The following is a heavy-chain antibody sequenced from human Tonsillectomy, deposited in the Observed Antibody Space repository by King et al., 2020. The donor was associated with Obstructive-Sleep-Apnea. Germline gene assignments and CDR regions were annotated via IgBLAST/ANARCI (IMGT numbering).Heavy chain of an antibody. J-gene: IGHJ4*02. CDR3: ARTRYGSGSYYVFDY. V-gene: IGHV4-61*01. D-gene: IGHD3-10*01. Sequence: VQLQESGPGLVKPSETLSLTCTVSGGSVSSGSYYWSWIRQPPGKGLEWIGYIYYSGSTNYNPSLKSRVTTSVDTPKNHFSLKLSSVTAADTAVYYCARTRYGSGSYYVFDYWGQGTLVTVSS. CDR2: IYYSGST. CDR1: GGSVSSGSYY.